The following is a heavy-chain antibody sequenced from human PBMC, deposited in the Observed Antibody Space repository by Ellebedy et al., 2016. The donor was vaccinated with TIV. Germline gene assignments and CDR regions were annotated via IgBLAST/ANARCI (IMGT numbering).Heavy chain of an antibody. J-gene: IGHJ4*02. CDR2: IYTSGST. CDR3: ARVGILTGSLDY. D-gene: IGHD3-9*01. Sequence: GSLRLSXTVSGGSISSYYWSWIRQPAGKGLEWIGRIYTSGSTNYNPSLKSRVTMSVDTSKNQFSLKLSSVTAADTAVYYCARVGILTGSLDYWGQGTLVTVSS. CDR1: GGSISSYY. V-gene: IGHV4-4*07.